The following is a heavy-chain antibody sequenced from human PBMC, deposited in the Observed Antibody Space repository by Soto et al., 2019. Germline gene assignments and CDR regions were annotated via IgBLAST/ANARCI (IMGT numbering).Heavy chain of an antibody. CDR1: GFTFSSYA. CDR3: ARGLAVAGTPVLYYYYYYGMDV. V-gene: IGHV3-23*01. D-gene: IGHD6-19*01. J-gene: IGHJ6*02. CDR2: ISGSGGST. Sequence: GGSLRLSCAASGFTFSSYAMSWVRQAPGKGLEWVSAISGSGGSTYYADSVKGRFTISRDNSKNTLYLQMNSLRAEDTAVYYCARGLAVAGTPVLYYYYYYGMDVWGQGTTVTVSS.